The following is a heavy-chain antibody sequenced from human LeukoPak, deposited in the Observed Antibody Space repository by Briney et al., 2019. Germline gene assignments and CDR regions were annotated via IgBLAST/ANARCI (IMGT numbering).Heavy chain of an antibody. J-gene: IGHJ4*02. D-gene: IGHD3-10*01. CDR1: GFTFSSYS. CDR2: ISSSSTTI. Sequence: GGSLRLSCAASGFTFSSYSMMWVRQAPGKGLEWVSYISSSSTTIHYADSVKGRFTISRDNSKNTLYLQMNSLRAEDTAVYYCANGLGSGSYNFDYWGQGTLVTVSS. V-gene: IGHV3-48*01. CDR3: ANGLGSGSYNFDY.